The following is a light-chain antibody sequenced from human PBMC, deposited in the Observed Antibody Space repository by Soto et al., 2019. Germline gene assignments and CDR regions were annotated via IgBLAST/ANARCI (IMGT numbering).Light chain of an antibody. CDR3: QQYKCWPPWT. CDR2: GAF. Sequence: EIVVTQSPATLSVSPGERATLSCRTSQSVDSNLAWYQHKSGQAPRLLIYGAFTRATGVPARFSGSGSGTEFTLTISSLQSEDFAVYFCQQYKCWPPWTFGQGTKVDIK. CDR1: QSVDSN. J-gene: IGKJ1*01. V-gene: IGKV3-15*01.